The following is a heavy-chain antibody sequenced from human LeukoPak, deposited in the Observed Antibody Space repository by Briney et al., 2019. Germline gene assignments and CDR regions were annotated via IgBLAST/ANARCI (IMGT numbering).Heavy chain of an antibody. CDR1: GGSTSSGGYY. D-gene: IGHD2-2*01. CDR3: ARGLVPAAYNWFDP. V-gene: IGHV4-31*03. Sequence: SETLSLTCTVSGGSTSSGGYYWSWIRQHPGKGLEWIGYIYYSGSTFYNPSLKSRVTISVDTSKNQFSLKLSSVIAADTAVYYCARGLVPAAYNWFDPWGQGTLVTVSS. J-gene: IGHJ5*02. CDR2: IYYSGST.